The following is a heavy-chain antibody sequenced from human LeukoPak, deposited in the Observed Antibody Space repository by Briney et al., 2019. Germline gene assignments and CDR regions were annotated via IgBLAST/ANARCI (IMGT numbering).Heavy chain of an antibody. CDR3: ARRRLGYSYGYDLDY. CDR2: IIPIFGTA. Sequence: GASVKVCCKASGGTFSSYAISWVRQAPGQGLEWMGGIIPIFGTANYAQKFQGRVTITADESTSTVYMELSSLRSEDTAVYYCARRRLGYSYGYDLDYWGQGTLVTVSS. CDR1: GGTFSSYA. J-gene: IGHJ4*02. D-gene: IGHD5-18*01. V-gene: IGHV1-69*13.